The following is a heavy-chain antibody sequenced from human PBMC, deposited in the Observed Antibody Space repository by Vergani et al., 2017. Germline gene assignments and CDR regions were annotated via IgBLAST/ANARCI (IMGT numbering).Heavy chain of an antibody. CDR3: ASEAPLYGGGRGNYMDV. Sequence: QVQLVESGGGVVQPGRSLRLSCAASGFTFSSYAMHWVRQAPGKGLEWGAVISYDGSNKYYADSVKGRFTISRDNSKTTLYLKMNSLREADTVVYYCASEAPLYGGGRGNYMDVWGKGTTVTVSS. J-gene: IGHJ6*03. V-gene: IGHV3-30*04. D-gene: IGHD4-23*01. CDR2: ISYDGSNK. CDR1: GFTFSSYA.